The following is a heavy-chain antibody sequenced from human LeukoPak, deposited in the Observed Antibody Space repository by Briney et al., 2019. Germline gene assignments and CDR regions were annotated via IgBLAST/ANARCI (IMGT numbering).Heavy chain of an antibody. CDR1: GGSISSGGYY. V-gene: IGHV4-31*03. J-gene: IGHJ4*02. D-gene: IGHD3-22*01. CDR2: IYYSGST. CDR3: AKGIFGSSGYRPFDY. Sequence: SQTLSLTCTVSGGSISSGGYYWSWIRQHPGKGLEWIGYIYYSGSTYYNPSLKSRVTISVDTSKNQFSLKLSSVTAADTAVYYCAKGIFGSSGYRPFDYWGQGTLVTVSS.